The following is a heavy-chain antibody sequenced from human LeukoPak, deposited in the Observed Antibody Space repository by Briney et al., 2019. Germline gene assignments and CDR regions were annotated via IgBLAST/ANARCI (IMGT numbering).Heavy chain of an antibody. CDR3: AKGEIVVVPAAETDFDY. CDR2: IKSKTDGGTT. CDR1: GFTFSNAW. Sequence: GGSLRLSCAASGFTFSNAWMSWVRQAPGKGLEWVGRIKSKTDGGTTDYAAPVKGRFTISRDNSKNTLYLQMNSLRAEDTAVYYCAKGEIVVVPAAETDFDYWGQGTLVTVSS. V-gene: IGHV3-15*01. D-gene: IGHD2-2*01. J-gene: IGHJ4*02.